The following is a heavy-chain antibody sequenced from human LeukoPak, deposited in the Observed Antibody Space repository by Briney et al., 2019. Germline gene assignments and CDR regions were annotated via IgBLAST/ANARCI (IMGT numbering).Heavy chain of an antibody. Sequence: SETLSLTCTVSGGSISSYYWSWIRQPPGKGLEWIGYIYYSGSTNYNPSLKSRVTISVDTSKNQFSLKLSSVTAADTAVYYCARDLRTSQNIVILDYWGQGTLVTVSS. CDR3: ARDLRTSQNIVILDY. V-gene: IGHV4-59*01. CDR2: IYYSGST. J-gene: IGHJ4*02. D-gene: IGHD2/OR15-2a*01. CDR1: GGSISSYY.